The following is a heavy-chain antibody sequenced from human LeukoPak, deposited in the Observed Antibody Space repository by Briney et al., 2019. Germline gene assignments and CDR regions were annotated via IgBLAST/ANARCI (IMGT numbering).Heavy chain of an antibody. V-gene: IGHV3-49*04. D-gene: IGHD3-3*01. CDR1: GFTFGDYA. Sequence: GGSLRLSCTASGFTFGDYAMSWVRQAPGKGLEWVGFIRSKAYGGTTEYAASVKGRFTISRDDSKSIAYLQMNSLRAEDTAVYYCAKLGVGHQPIYDFWSGYYTPHYYGMDVWGQGTTVTVSS. J-gene: IGHJ6*02. CDR3: AKLGVGHQPIYDFWSGYYTPHYYGMDV. CDR2: IRSKAYGGTT.